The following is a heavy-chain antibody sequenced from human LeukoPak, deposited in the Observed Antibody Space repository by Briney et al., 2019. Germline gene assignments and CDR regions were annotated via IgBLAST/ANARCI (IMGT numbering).Heavy chain of an antibody. CDR3: ARRDGKRWFDP. V-gene: IGHV4-59*08. D-gene: IGHD1-26*01. CDR1: GGSISSYY. Sequence: SETLSLTCTVSGGSISSYYWSWIRPPPGKGLEWVGYIYYSGSTNYNPSLKSRVTISVDTSKNPFSLKLSSVPTADTAVYYCARRDGKRWFDPWGQGTLVTVSS. CDR2: IYYSGST. J-gene: IGHJ5*02.